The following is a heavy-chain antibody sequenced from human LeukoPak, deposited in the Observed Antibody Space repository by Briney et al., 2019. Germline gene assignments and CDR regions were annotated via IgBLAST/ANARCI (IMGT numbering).Heavy chain of an antibody. J-gene: IGHJ6*02. CDR2: IIAYNGNT. D-gene: IGHD4-11*01. CDR1: GYTFTSYG. Sequence: ASVKVSCKASGYTFTSYGISWVRQAPGQGLEWMGWIIAYNGNTNYAQKLQGRVTMTTDTSTSTAYMELRSLRSDDTAVYYCARVITTGYYYYYGMDVWGQGTTVTVSS. CDR3: ARVITTGYYYYYGMDV. V-gene: IGHV1-18*01.